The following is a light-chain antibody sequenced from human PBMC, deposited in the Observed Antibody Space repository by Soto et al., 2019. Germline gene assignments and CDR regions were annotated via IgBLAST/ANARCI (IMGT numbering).Light chain of an antibody. Sequence: DIQRTQSPSTLSSSVGDRVTITCRASQSISNRLAWYHQKPGKTPNLLIYDASNLGSGVPSRFSGSGSGTEFTLTISSLQPDDFATYHCQQYSSFSTCGQGTKV. CDR1: QSISNR. CDR3: QQYSSFST. V-gene: IGKV1-5*01. CDR2: DAS. J-gene: IGKJ1*01.